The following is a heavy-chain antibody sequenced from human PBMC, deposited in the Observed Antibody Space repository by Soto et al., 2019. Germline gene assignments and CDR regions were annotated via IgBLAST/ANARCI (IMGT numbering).Heavy chain of an antibody. CDR2: IYSGGST. CDR3: ARKSIADLHYYYYGMDV. V-gene: IGHV3-53*01. Sequence: GGSLRLSCAASGFTVSSNYMRWVRQAPGKGLEWVSVIYSGGSTYYADSVKGRFTISRDNSKNTLYLQMNSLRAEDTAVYYCARKSIADLHYYYYGMDVWGQGTTVTVSS. D-gene: IGHD6-6*01. J-gene: IGHJ6*02. CDR1: GFTVSSNY.